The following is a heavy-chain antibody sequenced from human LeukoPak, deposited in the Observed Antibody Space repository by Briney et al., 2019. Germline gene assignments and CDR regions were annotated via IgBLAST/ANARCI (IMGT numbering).Heavy chain of an antibody. CDR1: GYSISSGYY. J-gene: IGHJ6*04. CDR2: IYHSGST. Sequence: KASETLSLTCAVSGYSISSGYYWGWIRQPPGKGLEWIGSIYHSGSTLYNPSLKSRVTISVDTSKTQFSLNLSSVTAADTAVYYCARDTGSSSGGGSGMDVWGKGTTVTVSS. CDR3: ARDTGSSSGGGSGMDV. V-gene: IGHV4-38-2*02. D-gene: IGHD6-13*01.